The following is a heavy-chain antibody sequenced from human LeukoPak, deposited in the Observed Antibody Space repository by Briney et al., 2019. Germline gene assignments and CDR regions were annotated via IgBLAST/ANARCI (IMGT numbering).Heavy chain of an antibody. J-gene: IGHJ6*03. CDR2: IGSSGSAGGNI. V-gene: IGHV3-48*02. CDR1: GFSFSGFG. Sequence: GGSLRLSCAASGFSFSGFGLNWVRQAPGKGLEWVSYIGSSGSAGGNIYYAVSVKGRFTVSRDNAKDSLFLQMNSLQDADTAVYYCARAPTPYFTYYMDVWGKGTTVTVSS. D-gene: IGHD2-21*01. CDR3: ARAPTPYFTYYMDV.